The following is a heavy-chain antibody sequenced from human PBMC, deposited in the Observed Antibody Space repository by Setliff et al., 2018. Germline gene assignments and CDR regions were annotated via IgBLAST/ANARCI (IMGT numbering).Heavy chain of an antibody. V-gene: IGHV4-39*07. Sequence: SETLSLTCTVSGGSISSSTYYWGWIRQPPGKGLEWIGSIYYSGSTYYNPSLKSRVTISVDTSKNQFSLKLSSVTAADTAVYYCARLRGAFDYWGQGTLVTV. J-gene: IGHJ4*02. CDR3: ARLRGAFDY. CDR2: IYYSGST. D-gene: IGHD3-16*01. CDR1: GGSISSSTYY.